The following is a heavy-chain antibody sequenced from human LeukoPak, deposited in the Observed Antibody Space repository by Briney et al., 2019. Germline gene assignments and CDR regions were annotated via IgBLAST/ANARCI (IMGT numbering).Heavy chain of an antibody. CDR1: GFTFSSSW. V-gene: IGHV3-7*01. Sequence: GGSLRLSCAGSGFTFSSSWMSCARQPPGKGLEWVANIKEDESEIYYVDSVKGRFTISRDNAKNSLYLQMNSLRAEDTAVYYCARDQTPFYYDSSGFAYWGQGTLVTVSS. D-gene: IGHD3-22*01. J-gene: IGHJ4*02. CDR2: IKEDESEI. CDR3: ARDQTPFYYDSSGFAY.